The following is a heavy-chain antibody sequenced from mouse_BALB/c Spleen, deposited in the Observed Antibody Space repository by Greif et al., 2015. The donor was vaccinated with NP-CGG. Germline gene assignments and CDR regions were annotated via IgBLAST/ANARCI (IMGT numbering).Heavy chain of an antibody. J-gene: IGHJ4*01. CDR3: ARRPYGNYYAMDY. Sequence: QVQLQQSGAELARPGASVKLSCKASGYTFTDYYINWVKQRTGQGLEWIGEIYPGSGNTYYNEKFKGKATLTADKSSSTAYMQLSILTSEDSAVYFCARRPYGNYYAMDYWGQGTSVTVSS. V-gene: IGHV1-77*01. CDR2: IYPGSGNT. D-gene: IGHD2-10*02. CDR1: GYTFTDYY.